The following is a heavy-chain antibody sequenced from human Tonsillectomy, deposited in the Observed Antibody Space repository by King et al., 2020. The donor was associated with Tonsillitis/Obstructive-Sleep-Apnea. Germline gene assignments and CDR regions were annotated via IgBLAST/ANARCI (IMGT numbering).Heavy chain of an antibody. CDR3: ARAGRCLQQNDY. V-gene: IGHV4-59*01. Sequence: QLQESGPGLVKPSETLSLTCTVSGGSISSYYWSWIRQPPGKGLEWIGYIYYSGSTNSNPSLKSRVTISVDTSKNQFSLKLSSVTAADTAVYYCARAGRCLQQNDYWGQGTLVTVSS. CDR2: IYYSGST. D-gene: IGHD5-24*01. J-gene: IGHJ4*02. CDR1: GGSISSYY.